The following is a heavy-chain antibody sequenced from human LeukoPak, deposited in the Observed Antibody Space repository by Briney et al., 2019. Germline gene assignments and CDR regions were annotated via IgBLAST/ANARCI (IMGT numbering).Heavy chain of an antibody. CDR2: INAGNGNT. V-gene: IGHV1-3*01. J-gene: IGHJ4*02. D-gene: IGHD3-10*01. Sequence: ASVKVSCKASGYIFTIYAMHWVRQAPGQRLEWMGWINAGNGNTKYSQKFQGRVTITRDTSASTAYMELSSLRSEDTAVYYCARGSSHYYGSGSSISPLDYWGQGTLVTVSS. CDR1: GYIFTIYA. CDR3: ARGSSHYYGSGSSISPLDY.